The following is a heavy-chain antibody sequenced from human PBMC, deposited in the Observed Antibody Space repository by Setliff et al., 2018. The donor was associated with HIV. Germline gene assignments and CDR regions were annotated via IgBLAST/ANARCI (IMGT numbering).Heavy chain of an antibody. CDR3: ARDHYDILTGYYRTYYYMDV. J-gene: IGHJ6*03. V-gene: IGHV1-18*01. D-gene: IGHD3-9*01. CDR1: GYIFNSYG. CDR2: ISAYNGNT. Sequence: ASVKVSCKASGYIFNSYGISWVRQAPGQGLEWMGWISAYNGNTNYAQKVQGRVSMTTDTSTSTAYMELRSLGSDDTAVYYCARDHYDILTGYYRTYYYMDVWGKGTTVTVSS.